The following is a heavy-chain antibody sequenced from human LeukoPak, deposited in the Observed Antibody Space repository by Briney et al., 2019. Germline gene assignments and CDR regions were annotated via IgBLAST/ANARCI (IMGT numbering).Heavy chain of an antibody. CDR3: ATVNKGGVRRYYDFWSGYYAAFDY. D-gene: IGHD3-3*01. CDR1: GYTLTELS. V-gene: IGHV1-24*01. Sequence: ASVKVSCKVSGYTLTELSMHWVRQAPGKGLEWMGGFDPEDGETIYAQKFQGRVTMTEDTSTDTAYMELSSLRSEDPAVYYCATVNKGGVRRYYDFWSGYYAAFDYWGQGTLVTVSS. CDR2: FDPEDGET. J-gene: IGHJ4*02.